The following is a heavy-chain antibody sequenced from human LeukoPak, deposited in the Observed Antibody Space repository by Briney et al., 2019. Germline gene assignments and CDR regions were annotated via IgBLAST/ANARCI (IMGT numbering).Heavy chain of an antibody. CDR1: GGSISSGGYY. Sequence: PSQTLSLTCTVSGGSISSGGYYWSWIRQHPGTGLEWIGYIYYSGSTYYNPSLKSRVTISVDTSKNQFSLKLSSVTAADTAVYYCARRIGRYSYVDYWGQGTLVTVSS. J-gene: IGHJ4*02. CDR2: IYYSGST. D-gene: IGHD5-18*01. CDR3: ARRIGRYSYVDY. V-gene: IGHV4-31*03.